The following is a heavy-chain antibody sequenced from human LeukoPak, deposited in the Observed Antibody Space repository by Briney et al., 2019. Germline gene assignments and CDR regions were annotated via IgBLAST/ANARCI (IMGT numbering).Heavy chain of an antibody. Sequence: PSETLSLTCTVSGGSISSTNYYWGWIRQPPGKGLEWIGSIYYSGSTYHNSSLKSRVTMSVDTSKNQFSLKLTSVTATDTAVYYCARQGGRSFDMWGQGTMVTVSS. D-gene: IGHD1-26*01. CDR2: IYYSGST. CDR3: ARQGGRSFDM. V-gene: IGHV4-39*01. CDR1: GGSISSTNYY. J-gene: IGHJ3*02.